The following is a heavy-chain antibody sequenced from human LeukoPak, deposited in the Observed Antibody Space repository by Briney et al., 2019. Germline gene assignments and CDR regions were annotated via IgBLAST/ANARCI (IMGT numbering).Heavy chain of an antibody. CDR2: INHSGST. CDR1: GGSISSGDYY. D-gene: IGHD3-22*01. CDR3: ARRRTFSYDSVGRLDY. V-gene: IGHV4-39*07. Sequence: SETLSLTCTVSGGSISSGDYYWSWIRQPPGKGLEWIGEINHSGSTNYNPSLKSRVTISVDTSKNQFSLKLSSVTAADTAVYYCARRRTFSYDSVGRLDYWGQGTLVTVSS. J-gene: IGHJ4*02.